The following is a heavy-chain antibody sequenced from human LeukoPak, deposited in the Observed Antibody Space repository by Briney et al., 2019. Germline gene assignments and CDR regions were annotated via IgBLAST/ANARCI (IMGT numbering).Heavy chain of an antibody. Sequence: GRSLRLSCAASGFTFSIYGMHWVSQAPGKGLEWVAVIWYDGSNKYYADSVKGRFTISRDNSKNTLYLKMNSLREEDRAVYYCARGSYYYGSGSYQEALGYWGQGTLVSVS. CDR1: GFTFSIYG. D-gene: IGHD3-10*01. V-gene: IGHV3-33*01. CDR3: ARGSYYYGSGSYQEALGY. J-gene: IGHJ4*02. CDR2: IWYDGSNK.